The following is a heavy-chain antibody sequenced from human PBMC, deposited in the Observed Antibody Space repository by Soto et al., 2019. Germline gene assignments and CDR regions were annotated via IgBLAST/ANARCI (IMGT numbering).Heavy chain of an antibody. CDR3: ARGSNGYHVDY. CDR2: ISSNGGST. J-gene: IGHJ4*02. CDR1: GFTFSSYA. V-gene: IGHV3-64*01. D-gene: IGHD5-12*01. Sequence: EVQLVESGGGLVQPGGSLRLSCAASGFTFSSYAMHWVRQAPGKGLEYVSVISSNGGSTYYANSVKGRFTISRDNSKNTLYRQMGSLRAENMAVYYCARGSNGYHVDYWGQGTLVTVSS.